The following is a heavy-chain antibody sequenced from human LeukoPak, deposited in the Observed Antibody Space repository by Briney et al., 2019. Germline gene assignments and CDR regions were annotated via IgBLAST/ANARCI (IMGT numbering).Heavy chain of an antibody. CDR3: AKGGKWDVTPFDY. CDR1: GFTFTSYS. CDR2: ISGGGGST. J-gene: IGHJ4*02. V-gene: IGHV3-23*01. Sequence: GGSLRLSCAASGFTFTSYSMNWVRQAPGKGLEWVSTISGGGGSTYYADSVKGRFTISRDSSKNTLYLQVNSLRAEDTAVYYCAKGGKWDVTPFDYWGQGTLVTVSS. D-gene: IGHD1-26*01.